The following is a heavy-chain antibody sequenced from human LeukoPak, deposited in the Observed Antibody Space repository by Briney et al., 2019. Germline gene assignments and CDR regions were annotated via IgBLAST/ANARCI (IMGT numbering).Heavy chain of an antibody. CDR1: GFTFSTYA. CDR2: ISPTGRDT. V-gene: IGHV3-23*01. D-gene: IGHD6-19*01. J-gene: IGHJ6*03. CDR3: AKPPAVAGRYYYYVDV. Sequence: GGSLRLSCAASGFTFSTYAMNWVRQAPGKGLEWVSFISPTGRDTYYADSVKGRFTVSRDNSRNTLYLQINSLRADDTAVYYCAKPPAVAGRYYYYVDVWGQGTTVTVSS.